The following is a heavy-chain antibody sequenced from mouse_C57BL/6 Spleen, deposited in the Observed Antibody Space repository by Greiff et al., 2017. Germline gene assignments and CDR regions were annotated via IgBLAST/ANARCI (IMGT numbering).Heavy chain of an antibody. D-gene: IGHD2-4*01. Sequence: EVQLQASGGGLVKPGGSLKLSCAASGFTFSDYGMHWVRQAPEKGLEWVAYISSGSSTIYYADTVKGRFTISRDNAKNTLFLQMTSLRSEDTAMYYCARRGYDYDGDYCDYWGQGTTLTVSS. CDR2: ISSGSSTI. CDR1: GFTFSDYG. CDR3: ARRGYDYDGDYCDY. V-gene: IGHV5-17*01. J-gene: IGHJ2*01.